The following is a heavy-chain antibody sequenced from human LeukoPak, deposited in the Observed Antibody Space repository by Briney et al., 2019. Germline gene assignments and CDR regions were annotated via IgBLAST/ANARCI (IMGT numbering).Heavy chain of an antibody. CDR1: GFTFSSYA. J-gene: IGHJ3*02. CDR2: ISGSGGST. Sequence: PGGSLRLSFAASGFTFSSYAMSWVRQAPGKGLEWVSAISGSGGSTYYADSVKGRFTISRDNSKNTLYLQMNSLRAEDTAVYYCARAQYSSGRYGGVGAFDIWGQGTMVTVSS. V-gene: IGHV3-23*01. CDR3: ARAQYSSGRYGGVGAFDI. D-gene: IGHD6-19*01.